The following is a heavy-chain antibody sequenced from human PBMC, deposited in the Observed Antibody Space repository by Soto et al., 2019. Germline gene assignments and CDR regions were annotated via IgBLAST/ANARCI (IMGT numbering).Heavy chain of an antibody. CDR1: GYPFINFG. J-gene: IGHJ4*02. V-gene: IGHV1-18*01. Sequence: XSVKVSCKASGYPFINFGLIWVRQAPGQGLEWMGWISPSNGQTIYAQNFHGRVTMTTDTSTATAHMELRSLISDDTAVYYCARVVMIFGVANLGSYFDYWGQGTRVTVSS. CDR2: ISPSNGQT. D-gene: IGHD3-3*01. CDR3: ARVVMIFGVANLGSYFDY.